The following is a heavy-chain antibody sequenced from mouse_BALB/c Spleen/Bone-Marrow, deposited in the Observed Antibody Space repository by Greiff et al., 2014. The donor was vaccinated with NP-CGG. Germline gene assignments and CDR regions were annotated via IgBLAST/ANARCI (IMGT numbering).Heavy chain of an antibody. CDR2: IDPANGNT. J-gene: IGHJ3*01. CDR1: GFNIKDTY. Sequence: VQLQQSGAELVKPGASVKLSCTASGFNIKDTYVHWVKQRPEQGLEWIGRIDPANGNTKYDPKFQGKATITADTSSNTAYLQLSSLTSEDTAVYYCATGFAYWGQGTLVTVSA. CDR3: ATGFAY. V-gene: IGHV14-3*02.